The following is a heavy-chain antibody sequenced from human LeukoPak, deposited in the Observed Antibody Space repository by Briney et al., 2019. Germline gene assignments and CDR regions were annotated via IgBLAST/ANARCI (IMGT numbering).Heavy chain of an antibody. CDR2: LNPNNGDT. V-gene: IGHV1-2*06. CDR1: GYTFTGYY. Sequence: GASVKVSCKASGYTFTGYYMHWVRQAPGQGLEWMGRLNPNNGDTYYAQDFQGRVTMTRDTPISTAYMELSRLTSDDTAVYYCARDLSSTSNWEFDYWGQGTLVTVSS. J-gene: IGHJ4*02. D-gene: IGHD7-27*01. CDR3: ARDLSSTSNWEFDY.